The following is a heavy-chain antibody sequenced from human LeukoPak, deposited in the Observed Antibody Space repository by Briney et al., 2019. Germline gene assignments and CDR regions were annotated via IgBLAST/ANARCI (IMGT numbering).Heavy chain of an antibody. D-gene: IGHD5-12*01. CDR2: IYTSGST. J-gene: IGHJ4*02. V-gene: IGHV4-4*07. CDR3: ARDGGYSGYDYLAVGYYFDH. CDR1: GGSISSYY. Sequence: SETLSLTCTVSGGSISSYYWSWIRQPAGKGLEWIGRIYTSGSTNYNPSLKSRVTMSVDTSKNQFSLKLSSVTAADTAVYYCARDGGYSGYDYLAVGYYFDHWGQGTLVTVSS.